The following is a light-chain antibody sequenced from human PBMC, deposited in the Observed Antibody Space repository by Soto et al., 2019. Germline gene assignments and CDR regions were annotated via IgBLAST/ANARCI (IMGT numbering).Light chain of an antibody. J-gene: IGKJ5*01. CDR2: ATS. V-gene: IGKV1-39*01. CDR1: RNVSIY. CDR3: QQSYKMPS. Sequence: EIPLTQSPSSLAASVGDRLTLTCRASRNVSIYINWYQHKPGKGPTLLIHATSNLQIGVPSRFSGSGSGTEFTLTISRLEPEDFGTYYCQQSYKMPSFGQGTRLVIK.